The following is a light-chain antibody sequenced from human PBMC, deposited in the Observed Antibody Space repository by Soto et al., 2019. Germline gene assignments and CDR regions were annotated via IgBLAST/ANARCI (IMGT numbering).Light chain of an antibody. CDR2: VAS. J-gene: IGKJ3*01. CDR1: QSVSNSY. CDR3: QRYGGSTPFT. V-gene: IGKV3-20*01. Sequence: EIVLTQSPGTLSLSPGERATLSCRASQSVSNSYLAWYQQKPVQAPRLLIYVASSRATCIPDRFSGSVSGTVFTHISRRLEPEDFAVYYCQRYGGSTPFTLGLGPKVDSK.